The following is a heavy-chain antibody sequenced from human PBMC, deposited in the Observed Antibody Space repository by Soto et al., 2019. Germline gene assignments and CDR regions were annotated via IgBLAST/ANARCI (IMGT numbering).Heavy chain of an antibody. CDR1: GFTFSTYT. CDR3: AKARCSTTNCYVPDY. CDR2: ISGSGASP. V-gene: IGHV3-23*01. D-gene: IGHD2-2*01. Sequence: GGSLRLSCAASGFTFSTYTRSWVRRAPGKGLEWVSAISGSGASPSYADSVQGRFTISRDNPKRTLYLQMNNLRAEDTAVYYCAKARCSTTNCYVPDYWGQGTLVTVSS. J-gene: IGHJ4*02.